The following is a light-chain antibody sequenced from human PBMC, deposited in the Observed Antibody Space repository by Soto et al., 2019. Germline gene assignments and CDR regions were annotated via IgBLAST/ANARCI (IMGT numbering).Light chain of an antibody. V-gene: IGKV1-39*01. Sequence: DIRMTQSPSSLSASVGDRVTITCRASQSISNYLNWYQQKPGKAPKLLIYTASSLQSGVPSRFSGGGSGTDFTLTINSLQPEDFATYFCQQSYSNPTWTFGQGTKVEVK. J-gene: IGKJ1*01. CDR3: QQSYSNPTWT. CDR2: TAS. CDR1: QSISNY.